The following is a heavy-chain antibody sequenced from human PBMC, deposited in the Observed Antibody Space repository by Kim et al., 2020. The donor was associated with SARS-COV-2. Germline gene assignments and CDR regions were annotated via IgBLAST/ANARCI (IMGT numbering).Heavy chain of an antibody. Sequence: GGSLRLSCGASGFTFSDSAMHWVRRASGKGLEWLGRIRSKVNGYATDYSASVRGRFTISSDDSRNMAYLQMNSLNTDDNAVYYSTRVHGTTFAFWDVFD. V-gene: IGHV3-73*01. J-gene: IGHJ3*01. CDR2: IRSKVNGYAT. D-gene: IGHD1-1*01. CDR1: GFTFSDSA. CDR3: TRVHGTTFAFWDVFD.